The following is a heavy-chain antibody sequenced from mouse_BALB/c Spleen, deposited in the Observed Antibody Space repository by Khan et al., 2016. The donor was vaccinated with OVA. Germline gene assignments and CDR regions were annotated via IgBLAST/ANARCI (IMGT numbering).Heavy chain of an antibody. CDR1: GYTFTSYT. CDR2: INPSNGYT. D-gene: IGHD2-14*01. J-gene: IGHJ3*01. CDR3: VRDWAYHRNDGWFAY. Sequence: VQLQESGAELARPGASVKMSCKASGYTFTSYTIHWIKVRPGQGLEWIGFINPSNGYTNYNQKFKDKATLTADKSSTTVHMQLSSLTSDDSAVYNCVRDWAYHRNDGWFAYWGQGTLVTVSA. V-gene: IGHV1-4*01.